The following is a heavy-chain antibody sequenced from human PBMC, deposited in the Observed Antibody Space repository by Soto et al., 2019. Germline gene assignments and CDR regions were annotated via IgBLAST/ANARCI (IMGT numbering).Heavy chain of an antibody. Sequence: SETLSLTCTVSGDSIISSDFYWGWVRQPPGKGLEWIGSIFYLGSSYYNPSLKSRVTMSVDTSKNQFSLRLRSVTAADTALYFFARHSLALRKNNWFDPWGQGIMVTVSS. J-gene: IGHJ5*02. CDR1: GDSIISSDFY. CDR3: ARHSLALRKNNWFDP. CDR2: IFYLGSS. D-gene: IGHD3-3*02. V-gene: IGHV4-39*01.